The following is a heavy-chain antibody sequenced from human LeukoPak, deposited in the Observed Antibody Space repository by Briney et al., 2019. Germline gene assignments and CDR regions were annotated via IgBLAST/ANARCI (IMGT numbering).Heavy chain of an antibody. CDR2: INAGNGNT. J-gene: IGHJ4*02. CDR1: GYTFTSYA. V-gene: IGHV1-3*01. D-gene: IGHD5-18*01. Sequence: ASVKVSCKASGYTFTSYAMHWVRQAPGQRLEWMGWINAGNGNTKYSQKFQGRVTITRGTSVSTAYMELSSLRSEDTAVYYCARGSSQLWPLDYWGQGALVTVSS. CDR3: ARGSSQLWPLDY.